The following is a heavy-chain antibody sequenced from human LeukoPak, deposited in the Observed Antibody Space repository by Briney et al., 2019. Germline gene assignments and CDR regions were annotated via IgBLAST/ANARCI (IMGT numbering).Heavy chain of an antibody. V-gene: IGHV1-2*04. Sequence: GASVKVSCKASGGTLTNYAISWVRQAPGQGLEWMGWINPNSGGTNYAQKFQGWVTMTRDTSISTAYMELSRLRSDDTAVYYCARAGNVGYYDSNGYSAWGQGTLVTVSS. CDR1: GGTLTNYA. J-gene: IGHJ5*02. CDR3: ARAGNVGYYDSNGYSA. D-gene: IGHD3-22*01. CDR2: INPNSGGT.